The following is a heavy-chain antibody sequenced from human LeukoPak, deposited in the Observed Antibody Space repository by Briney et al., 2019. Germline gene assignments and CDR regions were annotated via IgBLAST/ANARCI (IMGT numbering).Heavy chain of an antibody. D-gene: IGHD7-27*01. V-gene: IGHV4-34*01. CDR1: GGSFSGYY. J-gene: IGHJ3*02. CDR2: INHSGST. Sequence: PSETLSLTCAVYGGSFSGYYWSWIRQPPGKGLEWIGEINHSGSTNYNPSLKSRVTISVDTSKNQFSLKLSSVTAADTAVYYCARTRLLGAFDIWGQGTMVTVSS. CDR3: ARTRLLGAFDI.